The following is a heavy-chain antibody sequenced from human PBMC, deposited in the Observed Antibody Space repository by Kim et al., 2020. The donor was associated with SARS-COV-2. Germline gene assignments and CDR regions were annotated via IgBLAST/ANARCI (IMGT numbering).Heavy chain of an antibody. CDR3: ARTSIAAGGPLDY. J-gene: IGHJ4*02. D-gene: IGHD6-13*01. CDR2: ISFSGST. Sequence: SETLSLTCTVSGGSISSSRYYWGWIRQPPGKELEYIASISFSGSTYYNPSLKSRVTISVDTSKNQFSLKVSSVTAADTAVYYCARTSIAAGGPLDYWGQGTLVTVSS. CDR1: GGSISSSRYY. V-gene: IGHV4-39*07.